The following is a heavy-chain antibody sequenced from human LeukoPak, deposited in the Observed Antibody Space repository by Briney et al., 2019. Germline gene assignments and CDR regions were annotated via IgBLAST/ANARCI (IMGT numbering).Heavy chain of an antibody. CDR3: ARRDFYDSSGYHPDY. CDR1: GXSFTSYC. J-gene: IGHJ4*02. D-gene: IGHD3-22*01. CDR2: IDPSDSYT. V-gene: IGHV5-10-1*01. Sequence: GESLKISFKGSGXSFTSYCISWVRQMPGKGLEWMGRIDPSDSYTNYSPSFQGHVTISADKSISTAYLQWSSLKASDTAMYYCARRDFYDSSGYHPDYWGQGTLVTVSS.